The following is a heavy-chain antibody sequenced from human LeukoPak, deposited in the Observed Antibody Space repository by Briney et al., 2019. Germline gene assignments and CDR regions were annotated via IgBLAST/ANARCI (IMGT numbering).Heavy chain of an antibody. CDR3: ASTVTGWFDP. Sequence: SGTLSLTCAVSGGSISSSNWWSWIRQPPGKGLEWIGEINHSGSTNYNPSLKSRVTISVDTSKNQFSLKLSSVTAADTAVYYCASTVTGWFDPWGQGTLVTVSS. J-gene: IGHJ5*02. V-gene: IGHV4-4*02. CDR2: INHSGST. D-gene: IGHD4-17*01. CDR1: GGSISSSNW.